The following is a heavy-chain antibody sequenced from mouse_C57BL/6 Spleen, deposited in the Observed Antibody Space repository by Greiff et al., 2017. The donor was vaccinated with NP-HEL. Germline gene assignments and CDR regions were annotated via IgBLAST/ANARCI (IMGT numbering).Heavy chain of an antibody. CDR1: GFTFSNYW. CDR2: IRLKSDNYAT. Sequence: EVQGVESGGGLVQPGGSMKLSCVASGFTFSNYWMNWVRQSPETGLEWVAQIRLKSDNYATHYAESVKGRFTISRDDSKSSVYLQMNNLRAEDTGIYYCTYGPWFAYWGQGTLVTVSA. J-gene: IGHJ3*01. V-gene: IGHV6-3*01. D-gene: IGHD1-1*01. CDR3: TYGPWFAY.